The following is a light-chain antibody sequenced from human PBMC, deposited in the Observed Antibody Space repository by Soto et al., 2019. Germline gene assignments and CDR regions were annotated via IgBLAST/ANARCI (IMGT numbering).Light chain of an antibody. CDR1: QDIRND. J-gene: IGKJ5*01. Sequence: IQMTQFPSSLSASVRDRVTVTCRASQDIRNDLGWYQQKPGKAPKLLIYAASSLESGVPSRFSGSGSGTEFTLTISSLEPEDFAVYYCQQYYDWPITFGQGTRLEIK. V-gene: IGKV1-17*01. CDR2: AAS. CDR3: QQYYDWPIT.